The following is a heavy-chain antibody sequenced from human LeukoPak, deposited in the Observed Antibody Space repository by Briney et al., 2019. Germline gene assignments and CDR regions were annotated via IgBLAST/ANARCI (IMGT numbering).Heavy chain of an antibody. CDR1: GGSISSSY. CDR3: AREGWIAARPGYYYYYMDV. CDR2: IYTSGTF. Sequence: SETLSLTCSVSGGSISSSYWSWIRQPAGKGLEWIGRIYTSGTFNYNPSLKSRVTMSVDTFKNQFSLKLSSVTAADTAVYYCAREGWIAARPGYYYYYMDVWGKGTTVTVSS. V-gene: IGHV4-4*07. D-gene: IGHD6-6*01. J-gene: IGHJ6*03.